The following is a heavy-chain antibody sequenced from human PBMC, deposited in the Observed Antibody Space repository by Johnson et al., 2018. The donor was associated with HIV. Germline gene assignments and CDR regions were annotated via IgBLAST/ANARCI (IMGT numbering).Heavy chain of an antibody. CDR2: ISSGGST. CDR3: ARPVIAADDAFDI. D-gene: IGHD6-13*01. V-gene: IGHV3-53*01. CDR1: GFTVSSYY. J-gene: IGHJ3*02. Sequence: VQLVESGGGLIQPGGSLRLSCAASGFTVSSYYMSWVRQAPGKGLAWVSVISSGGSTYYADSVTARFTISRDISKNTLFLQMNSLRAEDTAVYYCARPVIAADDAFDIWGQGTMVTVSS.